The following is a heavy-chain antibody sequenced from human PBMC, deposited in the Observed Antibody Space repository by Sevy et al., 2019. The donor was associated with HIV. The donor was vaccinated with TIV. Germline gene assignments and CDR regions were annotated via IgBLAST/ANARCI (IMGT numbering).Heavy chain of an antibody. J-gene: IGHJ5*02. CDR3: ARSPPVLVVPGAPSWFDP. V-gene: IGHV4-4*07. CDR1: GGSISSYY. Sequence: SETLSLTCTVSGGSISSYYWSWIRQPAGKGLEWIGRIYTSGSTNYNPSLKSRVTISVDTSKKQFSLKLNSVTAVDSAVYFCARSPPVLVVPGAPSWFDPWGQGTLVTVSS. CDR2: IYTSGST. D-gene: IGHD2-2*01.